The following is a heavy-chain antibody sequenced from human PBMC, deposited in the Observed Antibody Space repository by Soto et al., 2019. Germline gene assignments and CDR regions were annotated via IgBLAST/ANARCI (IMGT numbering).Heavy chain of an antibody. J-gene: IGHJ5*02. CDR1: GGSFSGYY. D-gene: IGHD6-19*01. CDR2: INHSGST. CDR3: ARGKRRQWLVPNNWFDP. V-gene: IGHV4-34*01. Sequence: SETLSLTCAVYGGSFSGYYWSWIRQPPGKGLEWIGEINHSGSTNYNPSLKSRVTISVDTSKNQFSLKLSSVTAADTAVYYCARGKRRQWLVPNNWFDPWGQGTLVTVSS.